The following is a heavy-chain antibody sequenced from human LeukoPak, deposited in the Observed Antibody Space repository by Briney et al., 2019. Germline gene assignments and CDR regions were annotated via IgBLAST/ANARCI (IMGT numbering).Heavy chain of an antibody. V-gene: IGHV1-2*02. CDR1: GYTFTGYY. D-gene: IGHD6-13*01. CDR2: INPNSGGT. CDR3: ARGLEHSSSQCFDY. J-gene: IGHJ4*02. Sequence: GASVKVSCKASGYTFTGYYMHWVRQAPGQGLEWMGWINPNSGGTNYAQKFQGRVTMTRDTSISTAYMELSRLRSDDTAVYYCARGLEHSSSQCFDYWGQGTLVTVSS.